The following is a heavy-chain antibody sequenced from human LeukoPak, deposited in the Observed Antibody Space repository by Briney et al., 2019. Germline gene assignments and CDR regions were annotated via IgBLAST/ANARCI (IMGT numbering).Heavy chain of an antibody. D-gene: IGHD4-17*01. CDR1: GGSISSGGYS. Sequence: SETLSLTCAVSGGSISSGGYSWSWIRQPPGKGLEWIGYIYHSGSTYYNPSLKSRVTISVDRSKNQFSLKLGSVTAADTAVYYCARDGDYGDYVGYWGQGTLVTVSS. CDR2: IYHSGST. J-gene: IGHJ4*02. CDR3: ARDGDYGDYVGY. V-gene: IGHV4-30-2*01.